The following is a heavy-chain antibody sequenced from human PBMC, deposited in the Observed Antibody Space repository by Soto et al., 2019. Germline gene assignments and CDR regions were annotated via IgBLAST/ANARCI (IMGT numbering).Heavy chain of an antibody. J-gene: IGHJ6*03. D-gene: IGHD5-12*01. CDR2: INSDGSST. V-gene: IGHV3-74*01. CDR3: ARTPRYSGYDYYYMDV. Sequence: PGGSLRLSCAASGFTFSSYLMNWVRQAPGKGLVWVSRINSDGSSTSYADSVKGRFTISRDNAKNTLYLQMNSLRAEDTAVYYCARTPRYSGYDYYYMDVWGKGTTVTVS. CDR1: GFTFSSYL.